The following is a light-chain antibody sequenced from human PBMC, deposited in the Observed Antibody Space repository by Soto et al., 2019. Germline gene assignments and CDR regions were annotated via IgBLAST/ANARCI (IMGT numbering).Light chain of an antibody. CDR3: QHYNSYSEA. V-gene: IGKV1-39*01. CDR1: QSISSS. Sequence: EVTHYKSSLSASVGDKVTITCRASQSISSSLNWYQQKSGKAPNLLIYGVSRLQGGVPSRFSGSGSGTDFTLTISSLQPDDFATYYCQHYNSYSEAFGQGT. CDR2: GVS. J-gene: IGKJ1*01.